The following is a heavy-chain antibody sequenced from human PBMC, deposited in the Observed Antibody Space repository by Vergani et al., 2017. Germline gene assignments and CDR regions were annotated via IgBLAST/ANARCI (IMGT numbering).Heavy chain of an antibody. CDR1: GFTFSSYG. J-gene: IGHJ3*02. CDR3: ARALEYSSSWAYAFDI. CDR2: IRYDGSNK. Sequence: VQLVESGGGLVQPGGSLRLSCAASGFTFSSYGMHWVRQAPGKGLEWVAFIRYDGSNKYYADSVTGRFTISRDKSKNTLYLQMNSLRAEDTAVYYCARALEYSSSWAYAFDIWGQGTMVTVSS. V-gene: IGHV3-30*02. D-gene: IGHD6-13*01.